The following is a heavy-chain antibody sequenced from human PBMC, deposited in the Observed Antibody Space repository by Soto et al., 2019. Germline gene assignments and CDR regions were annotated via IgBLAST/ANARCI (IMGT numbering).Heavy chain of an antibody. V-gene: IGHV3-72*01. D-gene: IGHD1-1*01. Sequence: GLACAASRFTVSIPYIDVACQTQGKGLEWVGRTRNKANSYTTEYAASVKGRFTISRDDSKNSLYLQMNSLKTEDTAVYYCARPTTGPEYYFDYWGQGTLVTSPQ. CDR1: RFTVSIPY. CDR3: ARPTTGPEYYFDY. J-gene: IGHJ4*02. CDR2: TRNKANSYTT.